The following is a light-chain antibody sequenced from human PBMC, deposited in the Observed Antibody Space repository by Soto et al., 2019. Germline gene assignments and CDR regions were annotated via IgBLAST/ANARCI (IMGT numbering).Light chain of an antibody. V-gene: IGLV1-47*01. CDR2: KND. Sequence: QSVLTQPPSASGTPGQRVIISCSGSSSNIGVNFVSWYQQLPGTAPKLLICKNDQRPSGVPDRFSGSTSGTSASLSISGLLFVDEADYYCAAWDDSLNVSVFGAGTKVTVL. J-gene: IGLJ1*01. CDR1: SSNIGVNF. CDR3: AAWDDSLNVSV.